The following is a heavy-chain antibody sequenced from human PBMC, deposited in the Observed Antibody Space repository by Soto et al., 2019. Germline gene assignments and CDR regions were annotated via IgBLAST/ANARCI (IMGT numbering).Heavy chain of an antibody. V-gene: IGHV4-34*01. J-gene: IGHJ2*01. CDR1: VGSFRGYY. CDR3: VRGGGDFRYFDL. CDR2: INHSGST. Sequence: SETLSLTCAVDVGSFRGYYWSWIRQPPGKGLEWIGEINHSGSTDYNPSLKSRVTISVDTSKNQFSLKLSSVTAADTAVYYCVRGGGDFRYFDLWGRGTLVTVSS. D-gene: IGHD3-16*01.